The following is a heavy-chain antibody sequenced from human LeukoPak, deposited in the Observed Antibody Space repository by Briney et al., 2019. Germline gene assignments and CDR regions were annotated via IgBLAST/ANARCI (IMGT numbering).Heavy chain of an antibody. Sequence: GGSLRLSCAASGFTFSSYAMHWVRQAPGKGLEWVAIIWFDGSNKYHADSVQGRFTISRDNSQNTLFLQMNNVRAEDTALYYCARGLEYSYGYGIDYWGQGTLVAVSS. J-gene: IGHJ4*02. D-gene: IGHD5-18*01. CDR3: ARGLEYSYGYGIDY. CDR2: IWFDGSNK. V-gene: IGHV3-33*01. CDR1: GFTFSSYA.